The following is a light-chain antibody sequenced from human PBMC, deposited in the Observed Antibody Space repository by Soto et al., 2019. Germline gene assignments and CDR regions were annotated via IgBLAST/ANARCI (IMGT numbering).Light chain of an antibody. V-gene: IGKV1-27*01. CDR2: AAS. CDR1: QGIRNF. CDR3: QKDSSVIT. J-gene: IGKJ5*01. Sequence: DIQMTQSPSSLSASVGDRVTITCRASQGIRNFLAWYQQKPGKVPKLLISAASTLESGVPSRFSGSGSGTDFTLTITSLQPEDVATYYCQKDSSVITFGQGTRLDIK.